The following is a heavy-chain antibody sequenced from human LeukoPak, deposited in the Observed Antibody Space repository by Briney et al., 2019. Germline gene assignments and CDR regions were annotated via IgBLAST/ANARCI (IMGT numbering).Heavy chain of an antibody. D-gene: IGHD3-22*01. Sequence: PSETLSLTCTVSGGSISSSSYYWGWIRQPPGKGLEWIGSIYYSGSTYYNPSLKSRVTISVDTSKNQFSLKLSSVTAADTAVYYCARGDDSSGQCDYWGQGTLVTASS. J-gene: IGHJ4*02. V-gene: IGHV4-39*07. CDR3: ARGDDSSGQCDY. CDR2: IYYSGST. CDR1: GGSISSSSYY.